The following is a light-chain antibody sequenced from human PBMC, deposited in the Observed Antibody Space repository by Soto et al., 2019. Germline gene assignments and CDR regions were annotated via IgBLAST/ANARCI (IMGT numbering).Light chain of an antibody. Sequence: DIQMTHSPSTLSASVGDRVTLTCRASETINTLLAWYQQKPGKAPKLLIYEASSLQSGVPSRFSGSGSGTEFTLTVSSLQSDDFATYYCQQYYSYPWTFGQGTKVEIK. CDR2: EAS. J-gene: IGKJ1*01. CDR3: QQYYSYPWT. CDR1: ETINTL. V-gene: IGKV1-5*03.